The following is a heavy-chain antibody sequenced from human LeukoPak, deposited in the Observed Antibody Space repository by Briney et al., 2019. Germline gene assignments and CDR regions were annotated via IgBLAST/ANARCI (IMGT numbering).Heavy chain of an antibody. D-gene: IGHD3-10*01. CDR2: MNPNSGNT. CDR1: GYTFTSYD. Sequence: ASVKVSCKASGYTFTSYDINWVRQATGQGLEWMGWMNPNSGNTGYAQKFQGRVTMTRNTSISTAYMELSSLRSEDTAVYYCARALAMVRGVIKTSNWFDPWGQGTLVTVSS. V-gene: IGHV1-8*01. CDR3: ARALAMVRGVIKTSNWFDP. J-gene: IGHJ5*02.